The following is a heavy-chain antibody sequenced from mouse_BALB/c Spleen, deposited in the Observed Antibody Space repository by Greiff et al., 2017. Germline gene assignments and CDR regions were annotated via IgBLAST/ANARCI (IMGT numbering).Heavy chain of an antibody. Sequence: VKLQQSGAELAKPGASVKMSCKASGYTFTSYWMHWAKQRPGQGLEWIGYINPSTGYTEYNQKFKDKATLTADKSSSTAYMQLSSLTSEDSAVYYCARNRDYDSFAYWGQGTLVTVSA. J-gene: IGHJ3*01. CDR1: GYTFTSYW. V-gene: IGHV1-7*01. CDR3: ARNRDYDSFAY. D-gene: IGHD2-4*01. CDR2: INPSTGYT.